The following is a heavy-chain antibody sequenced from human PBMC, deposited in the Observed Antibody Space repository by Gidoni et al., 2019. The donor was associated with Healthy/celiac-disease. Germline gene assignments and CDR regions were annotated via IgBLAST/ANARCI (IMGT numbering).Heavy chain of an antibody. CDR1: GFTFSSYG. Sequence: QVQLVESGGGVVQPGRSLRLSCAASGFTFSSYGMHWVRQAPGKGLEWVAVISYDGSNKYYADSVKGRFTISRDNSKNTLYLQMNSLRAEDTAVYYCAKDGLLVYYYDSSGYQGGFDYWGQGTLVTVSS. V-gene: IGHV3-30*18. J-gene: IGHJ4*02. CDR3: AKDGLLVYYYDSSGYQGGFDY. D-gene: IGHD3-22*01. CDR2: ISYDGSNK.